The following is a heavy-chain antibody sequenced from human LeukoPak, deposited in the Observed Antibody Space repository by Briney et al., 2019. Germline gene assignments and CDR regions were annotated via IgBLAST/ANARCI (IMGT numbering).Heavy chain of an antibody. Sequence: GGSLRLACAASGFTFSTYAMHWVRQAPGRGLEWVTVISYDGSIKYYADSVKGRFTISRDNSKNILYLQMNSLTDEDTAVYYCARDLSGSYMSDYWGQGTLVTVSS. CDR1: GFTFSTYA. J-gene: IGHJ4*02. V-gene: IGHV3-30*03. D-gene: IGHD3-10*01. CDR3: ARDLSGSYMSDY. CDR2: ISYDGSIK.